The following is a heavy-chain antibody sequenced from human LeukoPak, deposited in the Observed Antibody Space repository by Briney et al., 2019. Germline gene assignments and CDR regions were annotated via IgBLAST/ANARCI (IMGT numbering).Heavy chain of an antibody. Sequence: ASVKVSCKASGYTFTGYYMHWVRQAPGQGLEWMGWINPNSGGTNYAQKFQGRVTMTRDTSISTAYMELSRRRSDDTAVYYCANYYGSGSGNGYYYYGMDVWGQGTTVTVSS. V-gene: IGHV1-2*02. CDR2: INPNSGGT. CDR1: GYTFTGYY. J-gene: IGHJ6*02. D-gene: IGHD3-10*01. CDR3: ANYYGSGSGNGYYYYGMDV.